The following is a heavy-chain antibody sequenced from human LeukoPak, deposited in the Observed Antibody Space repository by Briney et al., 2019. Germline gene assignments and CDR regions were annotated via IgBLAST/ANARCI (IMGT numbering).Heavy chain of an antibody. CDR3: ARDRVVPAAIGNYYYYYMDV. CDR1: GFTFSSYS. D-gene: IGHD2-2*02. Sequence: GGSLRLSCAASGFTFSSYSMNWVRQAPGKELEWVSYISSSSSTIYYADSVKGRFTISRDNAKNSLYLQMNSLRAEDTAVYYCARDRVVPAAIGNYYYYYMDVWGKGTTVTVSS. V-gene: IGHV3-48*04. J-gene: IGHJ6*03. CDR2: ISSSSSTI.